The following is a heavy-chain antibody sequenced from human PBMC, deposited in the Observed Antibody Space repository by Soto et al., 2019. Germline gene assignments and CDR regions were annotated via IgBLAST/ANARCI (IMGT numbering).Heavy chain of an antibody. Sequence: QVQLVESGGGVVQPGTSLRLSCVGSGFTFRSFVIHWVRQAPGKGLEWVALTSYDGSNTYYDDSVKGRFTISRDNSRNKVDVQMDSLRLEETALYYCARWGTTGGLDVGGQGTLVSVSS. CDR3: ARWGTTGGLDV. CDR2: TSYDGSNT. V-gene: IGHV3-30*19. J-gene: IGHJ4*02. CDR1: GFTFRSFV. D-gene: IGHD3-16*01.